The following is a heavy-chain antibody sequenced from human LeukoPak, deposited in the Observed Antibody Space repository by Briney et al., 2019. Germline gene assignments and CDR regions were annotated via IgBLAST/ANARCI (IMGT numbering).Heavy chain of an antibody. V-gene: IGHV1-8*03. J-gene: IGHJ6*03. CDR2: MNPNSGNT. CDR3: ARVTGTTKEYYYYYMDV. D-gene: IGHD1-7*01. Sequence: ASVKVSCKASGYTFTAYYIHWVRQAPGQGLEWMGWMNPNSGNTGYAQKFQGRVTITRNTSISTAYMELSSLRSEDTAVYYCARVTGTTKEYYYYYMDVWGKGTTVTVSS. CDR1: GYTFTAYY.